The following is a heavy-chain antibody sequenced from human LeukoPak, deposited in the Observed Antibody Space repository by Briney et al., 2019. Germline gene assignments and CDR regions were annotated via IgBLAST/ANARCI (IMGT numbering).Heavy chain of an antibody. V-gene: IGHV4-4*07. CDR1: GGSISSYY. CDR3: ARERRELRGDAFDI. D-gene: IGHD1-7*01. Sequence: SETLSLTCTVSGGSISSYYWSWIRQPAGKGLEWIGRIYTSGNTNYNPSLKSRVTMSVDTSNNHFSLKLSSVTAADTATYYCARERRELRGDAFDIWGQGTVVTVSS. CDR2: IYTSGNT. J-gene: IGHJ3*02.